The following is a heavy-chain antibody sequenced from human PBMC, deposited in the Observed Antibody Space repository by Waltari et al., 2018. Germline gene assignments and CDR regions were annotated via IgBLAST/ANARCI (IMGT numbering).Heavy chain of an antibody. D-gene: IGHD2-15*01. J-gene: IGHJ4*02. Sequence: QLQLQESGPGLVTPSGTLSLTCAVSGDSMRTTDCWSWVRQPPGKGLEWIGQVRGDGRTNYNPSVASRVTISLDTSTDQFSLKVTSATAADTAIYYCARDRGRGLYLDSWGQGMLVTVSS. V-gene: IGHV4-4*02. CDR3: ARDRGRGLYLDS. CDR1: GDSMRTTDC. CDR2: VRGDGRT.